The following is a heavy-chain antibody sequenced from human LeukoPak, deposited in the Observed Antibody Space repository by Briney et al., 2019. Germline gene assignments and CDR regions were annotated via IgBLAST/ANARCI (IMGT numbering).Heavy chain of an antibody. CDR3: TKGDGGWYPIDS. Sequence: PGPSLRLSCAASGFTFQEYGMSWVRQAPGKGLECVSTIHDNGANAHYADSVKGRFTISRDSSKNTLFLQMNSLRADDTARYYCTKGDGGWYPIDSWGQGTLIIVSS. J-gene: IGHJ4*02. V-gene: IGHV3-23*01. CDR2: IHDNGANA. CDR1: GFTFQEYG. D-gene: IGHD6-19*01.